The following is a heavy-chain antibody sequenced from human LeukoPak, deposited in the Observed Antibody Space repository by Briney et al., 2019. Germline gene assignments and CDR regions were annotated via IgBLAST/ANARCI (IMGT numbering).Heavy chain of an antibody. CDR2: ISSSGSTI. J-gene: IGHJ5*02. V-gene: IGHV3-11*01. D-gene: IGHD3-3*01. CDR1: GFTFSDYY. Sequence: GGSLRLSCAASGFTFSDYYMSWIRQAPGKGLEWVSYISSSGSTIYYADSVKGRFTISRDNAKNSLYLQMNSLRAEDTAVYYCASLEWPLRFDPWGQGTLVTVSS. CDR3: ASLEWPLRFDP.